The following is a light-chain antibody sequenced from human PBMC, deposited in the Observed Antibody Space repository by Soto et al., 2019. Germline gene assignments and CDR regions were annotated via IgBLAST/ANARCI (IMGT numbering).Light chain of an antibody. J-gene: IGKJ1*01. V-gene: IGKV1-6*01. CDR2: AAS. CDR3: LQDYNYPPT. Sequence: IQMTQSPSTLSGSVGDRVTITCRASQGIRNDLGWYQQKPGKAPKLLIYAASSLQSGVPSRFSGSGSGTDLTLTISSLQPEDFATYYCLQDYNYPPTFGQGTKVDIK. CDR1: QGIRND.